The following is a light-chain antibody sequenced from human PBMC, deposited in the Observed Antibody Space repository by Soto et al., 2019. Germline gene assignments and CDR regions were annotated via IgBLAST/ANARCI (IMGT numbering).Light chain of an antibody. CDR2: QVS. V-gene: IGKV2-30*02. J-gene: IGKJ2*01. CDR1: QGLLHSNGDTF. Sequence: DVVMTQSPLSLPVTLGQPASISCRSSQGLLHSNGDTFLSWFQQRPGQSPRRLIYQVSNRDSGVPDRFSGSGSCTHFTLTISRVEAEDVGIYYCMQGTHWPYTFGQGTKLEI. CDR3: MQGTHWPYT.